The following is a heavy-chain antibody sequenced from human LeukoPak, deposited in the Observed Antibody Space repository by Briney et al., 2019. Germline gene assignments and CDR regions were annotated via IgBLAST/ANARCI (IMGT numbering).Heavy chain of an antibody. CDR1: GYTFTSYY. J-gene: IGHJ5*02. CDR2: INPSGGGT. Sequence: ASVKVSCKASGYTFTSYYMHWVRQAPGQGLEWMGIINPSGGGTSYAQKFQGRVTMTRDTSTSTVYMELSSLRSEDTAVYYCARGLPGYCSSTSCSESRYNWFDPWGQGTLVTVSS. CDR3: ARGLPGYCSSTSCSESRYNWFDP. D-gene: IGHD2-2*01. V-gene: IGHV1-46*01.